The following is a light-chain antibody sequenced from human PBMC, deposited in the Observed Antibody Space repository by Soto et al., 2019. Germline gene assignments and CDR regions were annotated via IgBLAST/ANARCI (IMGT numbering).Light chain of an antibody. Sequence: VMTQSPLSLPVTPGEPASISCRSSPNLLHSIGNKCLDWYLQKPRRSPQLLFYLGSYRASGVTDRFRDSGSGTNFTLEISRVEAEDVWVYYCMQTLRTPLTFGGGTKVE. J-gene: IGKJ4*01. V-gene: IGKV2-28*01. CDR1: PNLLHSIGNKC. CDR2: LGS. CDR3: MQTLRTPLT.